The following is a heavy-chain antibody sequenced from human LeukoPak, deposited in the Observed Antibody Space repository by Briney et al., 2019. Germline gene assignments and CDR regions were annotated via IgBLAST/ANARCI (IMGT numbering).Heavy chain of an antibody. Sequence: SASLSLTCAVYGGSFSETYWSWIRQPPGKGLEWIGEINHSGNANYSPSLKSRVTMAVDTSKNQFSLKLRSVTAADTAVYYCARLVETATTFDCWGQGTLVTVSS. J-gene: IGHJ4*02. CDR2: INHSGNA. D-gene: IGHD5-18*01. CDR3: ARLVETATTFDC. V-gene: IGHV4-34*01. CDR1: GGSFSETY.